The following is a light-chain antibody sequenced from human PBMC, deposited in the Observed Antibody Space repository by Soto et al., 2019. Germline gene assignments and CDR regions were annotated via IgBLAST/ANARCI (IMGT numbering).Light chain of an antibody. CDR2: GAS. Sequence: EIVLTQSPGSLSLSPGERATLSCRASQSVDSSFVAWYQQKPGQAPRLLIYGASNKATGIPDRCSGSGSGTDFTLTISRLEPEDFAVYYCQQYVSSVTFGQGTKVEIK. J-gene: IGKJ1*01. CDR3: QQYVSSVT. V-gene: IGKV3-20*01. CDR1: QSVDSSF.